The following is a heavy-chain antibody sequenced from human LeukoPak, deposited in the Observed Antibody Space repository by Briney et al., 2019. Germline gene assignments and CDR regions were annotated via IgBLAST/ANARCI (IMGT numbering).Heavy chain of an antibody. CDR2: IYPSGST. CDR3: ARGGYSASGSYYY. V-gene: IGHV4-4*07. J-gene: IGHJ4*02. CDR1: GGSISGYY. Sequence: SETLSLTCTVSGGSISGYYWSWIRQPAGKGLAWIGRIYPSGSTNYNPSLKSRVTMSVDKSKNQFSLQLSSVTAADTDVYYCARGGYSASGSYYYWGQGTLVTVSS. D-gene: IGHD3-10*01.